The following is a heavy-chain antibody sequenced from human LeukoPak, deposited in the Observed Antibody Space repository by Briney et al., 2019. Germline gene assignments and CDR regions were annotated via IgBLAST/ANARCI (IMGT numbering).Heavy chain of an antibody. J-gene: IGHJ4*02. CDR2: INHSGST. Sequence: PETLSLTCAVYGGSFSGYYWTWIRQSPGQGREWIGEINHSGSTNYNPSPKSRVTISLDTSTDQFCLKLSSVTAADTALYFCARGPSVRYYAGSGYYYFDYWGQGTLVTVSS. D-gene: IGHD3-22*01. CDR3: ARGPSVRYYAGSGYYYFDY. V-gene: IGHV4-34*01. CDR1: GGSFSGYY.